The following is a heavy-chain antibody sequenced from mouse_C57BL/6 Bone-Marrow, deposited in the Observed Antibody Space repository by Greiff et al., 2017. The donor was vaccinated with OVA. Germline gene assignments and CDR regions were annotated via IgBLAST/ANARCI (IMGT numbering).Heavy chain of an antibody. Sequence: EVQLVESGGGLVKPGGSLKLSCAASGFTFSSYAMSWVRQTPEKRLEWVATISAGGSYTYYPDNVKGRFTISRDNAKNNLYLQMSHLKSEDTAMYYCAIITTASSYYGMDYWGQGTSVTVSS. CDR3: AIITTASSYYGMDY. CDR2: ISAGGSYT. D-gene: IGHD1-2*01. V-gene: IGHV5-4*01. J-gene: IGHJ4*01. CDR1: GFTFSSYA.